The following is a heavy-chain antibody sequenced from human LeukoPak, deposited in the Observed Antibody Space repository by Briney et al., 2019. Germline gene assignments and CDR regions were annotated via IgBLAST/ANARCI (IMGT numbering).Heavy chain of an antibody. Sequence: QSGGSLRLSCAASGFTLSSYGMHWVRQAPGKGLEWVAFIRYDGSDKYYADSVKGRFTISRDNAKNSLYLQMNSLRAEDTAVYYCARDPFPQWELRGPYDAFDIWGQGTMVTVSS. CDR1: GFTLSSYG. J-gene: IGHJ3*02. CDR2: IRYDGSDK. V-gene: IGHV3-30*02. CDR3: ARDPFPQWELRGPYDAFDI. D-gene: IGHD1-26*01.